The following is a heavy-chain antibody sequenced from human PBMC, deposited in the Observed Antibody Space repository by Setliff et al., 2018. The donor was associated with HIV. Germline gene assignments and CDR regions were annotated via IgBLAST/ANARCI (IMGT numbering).Heavy chain of an antibody. CDR1: GGSFSGYY. CDR3: ARARGPEGYFDS. D-gene: IGHD3-10*01. CDR2: INDNGST. Sequence: SETLSLTCAVYGGSFSGYYWSWIRQPPGKGLEWIGEINDNGSTNYNPSLKSRVTISVDTSKNQFSLRLSSVTAADTAVYYCARARGPEGYFDSWGQGTLVTVSS. V-gene: IGHV4-34*01. J-gene: IGHJ4*02.